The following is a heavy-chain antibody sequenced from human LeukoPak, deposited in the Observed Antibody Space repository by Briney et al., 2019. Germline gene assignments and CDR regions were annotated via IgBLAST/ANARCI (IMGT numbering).Heavy chain of an antibody. CDR2: IIPIFGTA. D-gene: IGHD6-13*01. CDR1: GGTFSSYA. J-gene: IGHJ3*02. CDR3: ARESSSWRGADAFDI. Sequence: SVKVSCKASGGTFSSYAISWVRQAPGQGLEWMGGIIPIFGTANYAQKFQGRVTITTDESTSTAYMELSSLRSEDTAVYCRARESSSWRGADAFDIWGQGTMVTVSS. V-gene: IGHV1-69*05.